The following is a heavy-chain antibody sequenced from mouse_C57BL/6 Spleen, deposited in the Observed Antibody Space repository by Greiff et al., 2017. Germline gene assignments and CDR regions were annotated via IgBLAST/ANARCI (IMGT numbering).Heavy chain of an antibody. V-gene: IGHV1-59*01. CDR2: IDPSDSYT. D-gene: IGHD2-4*01. CDR3: AIYYDYAFDD. J-gene: IGHJ2*01. Sequence: QVQLQQPGAELVRPGTSVKLSCKASGYTFTSYWMHWVKQRPGQGLEWIGVIDPSDSYTNYNQKFKGKATLTVDTSSSTAYMQLSSLTSEDSAVYYCAIYYDYAFDDWGEGTTLTVSS. CDR1: GYTFTSYW.